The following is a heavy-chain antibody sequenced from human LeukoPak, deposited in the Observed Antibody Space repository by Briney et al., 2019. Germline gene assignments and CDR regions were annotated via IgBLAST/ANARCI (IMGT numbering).Heavy chain of an antibody. CDR3: ARAITMPTSFDY. V-gene: IGHV3-30-3*01. J-gene: IGHJ4*02. CDR2: ISYDGSNK. CDR1: GFTFSSYA. D-gene: IGHD3-10*01. Sequence: GRSLRLSCAASGFTFSSYAMHWVRQAPGKGLDWVAVISYDGSNKYYADSVKGRFTISRDNSKNTLYLQMNSLRAEDTAVYYCARAITMPTSFDYWGQGALVTVSS.